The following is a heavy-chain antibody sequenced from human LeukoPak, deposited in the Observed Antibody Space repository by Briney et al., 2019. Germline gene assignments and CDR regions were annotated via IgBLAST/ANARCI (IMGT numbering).Heavy chain of an antibody. CDR1: RYTFTRYG. J-gene: IGHJ4*02. D-gene: IGHD1-26*01. CDR3: TRDRSTSGSQNY. V-gene: IGHV1-18*01. Sequence: ASVKVSCKTSRYTFTRYGIGGVRQAPGPGLECMAWIYNGNTNYAQNLQGRVTVTTDTSTTTAYMELRSLRSDDTAVCYCTRDRSTSGSQNYWGRGTLVTVSS. CDR2: IYNGNT.